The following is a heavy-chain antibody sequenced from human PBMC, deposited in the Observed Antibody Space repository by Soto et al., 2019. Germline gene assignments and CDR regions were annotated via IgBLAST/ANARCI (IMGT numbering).Heavy chain of an antibody. V-gene: IGHV4-30-4*01. CDR2: IYERGST. D-gene: IGHD6-13*01. Sequence: PSETLSLTCTVSGGSLSSGDYYWSWIRQPPGKGLEWIGYIYERGSTYYNPSLKSRVTFSVDTSKNQFSLKLISVTAADTAVYYCASGGALYEQQLVPPDYWGQGTLVTVSS. CDR3: ASGGALYEQQLVPPDY. J-gene: IGHJ4*02. CDR1: GGSLSSGDYY.